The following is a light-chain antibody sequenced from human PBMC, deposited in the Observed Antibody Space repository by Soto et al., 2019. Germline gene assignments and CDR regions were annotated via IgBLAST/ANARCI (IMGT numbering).Light chain of an antibody. Sequence: QSVLTQPPSASGSPGQSVTISCTGTSSDVGAYNYVSWYQQHPGKAPKLLIYEVNKRPSGVPDRFSGSKSGNTASLTVSGLQAEDEAPYYCTSYEGNNNFVFGTGTKVTVL. CDR1: SSDVGAYNY. CDR3: TSYEGNNNFV. V-gene: IGLV2-8*01. CDR2: EVN. J-gene: IGLJ1*01.